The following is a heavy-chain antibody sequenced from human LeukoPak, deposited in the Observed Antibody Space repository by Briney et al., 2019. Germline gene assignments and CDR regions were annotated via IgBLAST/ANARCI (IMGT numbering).Heavy chain of an antibody. J-gene: IGHJ4*02. Sequence: PSETLSLTCAVYGGSFSGYYWSWIRQPPGKGLEWIGEINHSGSTNYNPSLKSRVTISVDTSKNQFSLKLSSVTAADTAVYYCARVGGWGLVDYWGQGTLVTVSS. CDR1: GGSFSGYY. D-gene: IGHD7-27*01. CDR2: INHSGST. V-gene: IGHV4-34*01. CDR3: ARVGGWGLVDY.